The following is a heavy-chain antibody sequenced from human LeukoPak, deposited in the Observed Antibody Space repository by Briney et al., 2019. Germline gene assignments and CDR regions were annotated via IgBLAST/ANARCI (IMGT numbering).Heavy chain of an antibody. CDR2: IIPIFGTA. D-gene: IGHD3-3*01. CDR1: GGTFSSYA. J-gene: IGHJ3*02. V-gene: IGHV1-69*13. Sequence: SVKVSCKASGGTFSSYAISWVRQAPGQGLEWMGGIIPIFGTANYAQKFQGRVTITADESTSTAYMELSSLRSEDTAVYYCARDDDFWSGYYDAFDIWGQGTMVTVSS. CDR3: ARDDDFWSGYYDAFDI.